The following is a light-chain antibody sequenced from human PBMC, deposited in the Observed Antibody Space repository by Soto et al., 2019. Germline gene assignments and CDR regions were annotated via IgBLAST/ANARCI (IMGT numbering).Light chain of an antibody. Sequence: EIVLTQSPATLSLSPGERATLSCRASQSLFSYLAWFQQKPGQAPRLLMYDASNRATGIPSRFSGSGSGTDFTLTISSLKHEDFAIYYCQQRRNLPWTFGPRTKVDIK. CDR2: DAS. CDR3: QQRRNLPWT. V-gene: IGKV3-11*01. CDR1: QSLFSY. J-gene: IGKJ3*01.